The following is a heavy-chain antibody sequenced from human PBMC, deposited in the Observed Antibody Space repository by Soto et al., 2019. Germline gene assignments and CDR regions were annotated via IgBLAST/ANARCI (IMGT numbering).Heavy chain of an antibody. CDR2: IIPIFGTA. V-gene: IGHV1-69*01. CDR3: ARVGRIAALWDYFDY. CDR1: GGTFSSYA. J-gene: IGHJ4*02. Sequence: QVQLVQSGAEVKKPGSSVKVSCKASGGTFSSYAISWVRQAPGQGLEWMGGIIPIFGTANYAQKFQGRVTITADESTSTAYRELSSLRSEATAVYYCARVGRIAALWDYFDYWGQGTLFTVSS. D-gene: IGHD6-13*01.